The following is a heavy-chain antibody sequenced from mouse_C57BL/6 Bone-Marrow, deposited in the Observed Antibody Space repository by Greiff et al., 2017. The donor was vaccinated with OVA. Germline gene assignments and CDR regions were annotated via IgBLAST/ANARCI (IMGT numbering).Heavy chain of an antibody. CDR1: GFNITDDY. CDR2: IDPGNGDT. D-gene: IGHD1-1*01. CDR3: TTLYGSPFYAMDY. J-gene: IGHJ4*01. V-gene: IGHV14-4*01. Sequence: VQLQQSGAELVRPGASVKLSCTASGFNITDDYMHWVKQRPEQGLEWIGWIDPGNGDTEYASKFQGKATITADTSSNTAYLQLSSLTSEDTAVYYCTTLYGSPFYAMDYWGQGTSVTVSS.